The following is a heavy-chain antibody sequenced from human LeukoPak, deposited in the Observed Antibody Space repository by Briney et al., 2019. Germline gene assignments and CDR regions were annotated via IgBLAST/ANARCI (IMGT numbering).Heavy chain of an antibody. Sequence: GGSLRLSRAASGFTVSSNYMSWVRQAPGKGLEWVSVIYSGGSTYYADSVKGRFTISRDNSKNTLYLQMNSLRAEDTAVYYCARESIVGATEPNFDYWGQGTLATVSS. D-gene: IGHD1-26*01. J-gene: IGHJ4*02. V-gene: IGHV3-66*01. CDR2: IYSGGST. CDR1: GFTVSSNY. CDR3: ARESIVGATEPNFDY.